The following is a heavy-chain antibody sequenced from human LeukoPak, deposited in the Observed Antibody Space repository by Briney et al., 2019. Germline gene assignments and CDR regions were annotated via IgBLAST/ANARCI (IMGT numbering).Heavy chain of an antibody. J-gene: IGHJ5*02. D-gene: IGHD2-15*01. V-gene: IGHV4-59*08. CDR1: GGSISSFY. Sequence: SETLSLTCTVSGGSISSFYWSWIRQPPGKGLEWIGDVYYSGSTNYNSSLKSRVTISVDTSKNQFSLKLSSMTAADTAVYYCARVANHCSGGSCYLNWFDPWGQGTLVTVSS. CDR3: ARVANHCSGGSCYLNWFDP. CDR2: VYYSGST.